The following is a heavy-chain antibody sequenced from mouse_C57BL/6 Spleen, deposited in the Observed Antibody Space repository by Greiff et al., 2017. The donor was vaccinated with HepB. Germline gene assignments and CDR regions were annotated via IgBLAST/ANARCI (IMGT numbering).Heavy chain of an antibody. CDR1: GFTFSSYA. Sequence: EVKLVDSGGGLVKPGGSLKLSCAASGFTFSSYAMSWVRQTPEKRLEWVATISDGGSYTYYPDNVKGRFTISRDNAKNNLYLQMSHLKSEDTAMYYCARDTTVVPAWFAYWGQGTLVTVSA. J-gene: IGHJ3*01. CDR3: ARDTTVVPAWFAY. D-gene: IGHD1-1*01. V-gene: IGHV5-4*01. CDR2: ISDGGSYT.